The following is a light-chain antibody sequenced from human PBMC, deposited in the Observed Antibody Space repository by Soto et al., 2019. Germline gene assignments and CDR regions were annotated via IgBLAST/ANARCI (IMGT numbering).Light chain of an antibody. V-gene: IGKV1-8*01. CDR2: AAS. J-gene: IGKJ2*01. CDR3: EQYYSYPSYT. Sequence: AIRMTQSPSSFSASTGDRVTITCRASQGISSYLAWYQQKPGKAPKLLIYAASTLQSGVPSRFSGSGSGTDFTLTISCLQSEDFATYYCEQYYSYPSYTFGQRTKLEI. CDR1: QGISSY.